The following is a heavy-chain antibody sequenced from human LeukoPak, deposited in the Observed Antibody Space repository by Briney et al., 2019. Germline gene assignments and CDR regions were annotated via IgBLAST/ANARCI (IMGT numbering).Heavy chain of an antibody. Sequence: TSETLSLTCAVSGGSINSYYWSWIRQPAGKGLEWIGRIYSSGSTNYNPSLKSRVSMSVDTSKNQFSLKLSSVTAADTAVYYCARLRKWSSGPSFDYWGQGTLVTVSS. V-gene: IGHV4-4*07. CDR1: GGSINSYY. D-gene: IGHD3-22*01. CDR3: ARLRKWSSGPSFDY. J-gene: IGHJ4*02. CDR2: IYSSGST.